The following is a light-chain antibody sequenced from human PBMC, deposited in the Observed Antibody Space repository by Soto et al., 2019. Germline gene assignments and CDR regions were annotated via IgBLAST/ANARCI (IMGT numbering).Light chain of an antibody. Sequence: SYELTQPPSVSVSPGQTASITFSGDKLGNKYACWYQQKPGQSPVLVIYQDIKRPSGIPERFSGSNSGNTATLTISGTQARDEADYYCQAWDSSTVVFGGGTKLTVL. CDR2: QDI. CDR3: QAWDSSTVV. V-gene: IGLV3-1*01. J-gene: IGLJ2*01. CDR1: KLGNKY.